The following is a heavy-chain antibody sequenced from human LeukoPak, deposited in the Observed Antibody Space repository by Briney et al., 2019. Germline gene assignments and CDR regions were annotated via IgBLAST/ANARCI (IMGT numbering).Heavy chain of an antibody. CDR2: IYYSGST. CDR1: GGSISSNNYY. CDR3: ARGKGYYYDSSGTLTMWFDP. J-gene: IGHJ5*02. Sequence: PSETLSLTCTVSGGSISSNNYYWGWIRQPPGKGLEWIGSIYYSGSTYYNPSLKSRVTISVDTSKNQFSLKLSSVTAADTAVYYCARGKGYYYDSSGTLTMWFDPWGQGTLVTVSS. V-gene: IGHV4-39*01. D-gene: IGHD3-22*01.